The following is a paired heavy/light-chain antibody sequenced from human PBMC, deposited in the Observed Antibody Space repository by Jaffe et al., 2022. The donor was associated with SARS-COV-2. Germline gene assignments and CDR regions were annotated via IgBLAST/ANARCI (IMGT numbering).Heavy chain of an antibody. CDR3: ARRGPALGEYYYYGLDV. Sequence: QLQLQESGPGLVKPSETLSLTCTVSGGSISSSRYYWGWIRRPPGKGLEWIGSIYYSGSTYYNPSLKSRVTISVDTSKNQFSLRLSSVTAADTAVYYCARRGPALGEYYYYGLDVWGQGTTVTVSS. CDR2: IYYSGST. V-gene: IGHV4-39*01. D-gene: IGHD3-16*01. CDR1: GGSISSSRYY. J-gene: IGHJ6*02.
Light chain of an antibody. Sequence: DIQMTQSPSSLSASVGDRVTITCRASQSISDYLNWYQQKPGKAPKLLIYGASSLQSGVPPRFSGSGSGTDFTLNISSLQPEDFATYYCQQSYSMQDTFGQGTKLEI. V-gene: IGKV1-39*01. CDR1: QSISDY. CDR2: GAS. CDR3: QQSYSMQDT. J-gene: IGKJ2*01.